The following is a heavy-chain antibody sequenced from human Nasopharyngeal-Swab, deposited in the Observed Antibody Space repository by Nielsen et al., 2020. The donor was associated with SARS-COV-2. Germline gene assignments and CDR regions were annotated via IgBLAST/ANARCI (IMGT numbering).Heavy chain of an antibody. D-gene: IGHD3-3*01. J-gene: IGHJ6*02. CDR2: IYPGDSDT. CDR3: ARGVVDFWSGYYNGYYYYGMDV. Sequence: GESLKISCKGSGYSFTSYWIGWGRQMPGKGLEWMGIIYPGDSDTRYSPSFQGQVTISADKSISTAYLQWSSLKASDTAMYYCARGVVDFWSGYYNGYYYYGMDVWGQGTTVTVSS. V-gene: IGHV5-51*01. CDR1: GYSFTSYW.